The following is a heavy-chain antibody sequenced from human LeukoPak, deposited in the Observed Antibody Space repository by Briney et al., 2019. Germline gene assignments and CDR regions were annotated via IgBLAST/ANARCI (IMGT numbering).Heavy chain of an antibody. CDR1: GLTFSSYW. J-gene: IGHJ4*02. Sequence: PGGSLRLSCAAPGLTFSSYWMSWVRQAPGKGLERVANIKQDGSEKHYVDSVKGRFTISRDNAKNSLYLQMNSLRTEDTAVYYCARDRKGSYLDYWGQGTLVTVSS. D-gene: IGHD3-10*01. CDR3: ARDRKGSYLDY. V-gene: IGHV3-7*04. CDR2: IKQDGSEK.